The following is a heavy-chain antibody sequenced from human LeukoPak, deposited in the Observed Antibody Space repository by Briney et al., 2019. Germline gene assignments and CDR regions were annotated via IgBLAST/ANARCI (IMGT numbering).Heavy chain of an antibody. Sequence: GGSLRLSCAAPGFTFDDYAMHWVRQAPGKGLEWVSGISWNSGSIGYADSVKGRFTISRDNAKNSLYLQMNSLRAEDTALYYCARSGVTATRGYFQHWGQGTLVTVSS. J-gene: IGHJ1*01. CDR1: GFTFDDYA. CDR2: ISWNSGSI. CDR3: ARSGVTATRGYFQH. V-gene: IGHV3-9*01. D-gene: IGHD2-21*02.